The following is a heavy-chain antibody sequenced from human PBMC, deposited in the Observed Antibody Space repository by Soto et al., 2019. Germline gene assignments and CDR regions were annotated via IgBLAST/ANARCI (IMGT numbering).Heavy chain of an antibody. Sequence: GGSLRLSCAASGFTFSNYGIHWVRQAPGKGLEWVAVISHDGNKEYYADSVKGRFTVSRDNSKKTVYLQMNSLRAEDTAMYYYANVAPSVGIWWVFALWGRGSLVTVSA. D-gene: IGHD2-8*02. CDR3: ANVAPSVGIWWVFAL. J-gene: IGHJ4*02. CDR1: GFTFSNYG. CDR2: ISHDGNKE. V-gene: IGHV3-30*18.